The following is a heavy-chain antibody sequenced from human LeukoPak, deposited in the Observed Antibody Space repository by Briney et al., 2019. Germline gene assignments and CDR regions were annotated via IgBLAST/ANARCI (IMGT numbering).Heavy chain of an antibody. V-gene: IGHV4-34*01. CDR1: GGSFSGYY. D-gene: IGHD6-13*01. J-gene: IGHJ4*02. Sequence: SETLSLTCAVYGGSFSGYYWSWIRQPPGKGLEWIGEINHSGSTNYNPSLKSRVTISVDTSKNQFSLKLSSVTAADTAVYYCANIAAAYSANYDYGGQGTLVTVSS. CDR2: INHSGST. CDR3: ANIAAAYSANYDY.